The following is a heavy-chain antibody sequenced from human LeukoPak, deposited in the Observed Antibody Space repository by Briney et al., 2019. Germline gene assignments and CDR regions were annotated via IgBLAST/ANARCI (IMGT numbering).Heavy chain of an antibody. Sequence: GASVKVSCKASGYTFTTYGITWVRQAPGQGLEWMGWISAYNGNTKYAQKFQGRVSMTADTSKSTAYMELRSLRSDDTAVYYCAREGRQASGYDWMGGEFDYWGQGTLVTVSS. CDR2: ISAYNGNT. J-gene: IGHJ4*02. V-gene: IGHV1-18*01. D-gene: IGHD5-12*01. CDR3: AREGRQASGYDWMGGEFDY. CDR1: GYTFTTYG.